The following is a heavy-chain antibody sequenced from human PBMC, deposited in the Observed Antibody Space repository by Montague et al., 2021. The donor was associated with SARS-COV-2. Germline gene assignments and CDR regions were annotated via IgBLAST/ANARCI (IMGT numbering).Heavy chain of an antibody. V-gene: IGHV3-30*04. CDR2: VSFNVAKQ. Sequence: SLILSCGASGFTFTRYSMHWVRQAPFKALEWLAIVSFNVAKQYYSHSVKDRFTISRDNSKNTLFLQMNSLRAEDTAVYFCARVKTGPYVPIDFWGQGTLVTVSS. D-gene: IGHD1-1*01. CDR1: GFTFTRYS. CDR3: ARVKTGPYVPIDF. J-gene: IGHJ4*02.